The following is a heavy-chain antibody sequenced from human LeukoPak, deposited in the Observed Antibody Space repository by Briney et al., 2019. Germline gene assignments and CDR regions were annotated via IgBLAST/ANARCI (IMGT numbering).Heavy chain of an antibody. CDR1: GGSISGYY. CDR2: IYYTGST. CDR3: ARDGWFGEPR. V-gene: IGHV4-59*01. D-gene: IGHD3-10*01. Sequence: SETLSLTCTVSGGSISGYYWSWIRQPPGKGLEWIGYIYYTGSTNYNPSLKSRVTILVDTSENQFSLKLNSVTAADTAVYYCARDGWFGEPRWGQGTLVTVSS. J-gene: IGHJ1*01.